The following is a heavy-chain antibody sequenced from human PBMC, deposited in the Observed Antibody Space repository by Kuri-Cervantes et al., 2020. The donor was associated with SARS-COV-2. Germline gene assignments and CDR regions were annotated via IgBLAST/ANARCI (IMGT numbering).Heavy chain of an antibody. D-gene: IGHD3-3*01. J-gene: IGHJ4*02. CDR2: IRSKAYGGTT. V-gene: IGHV3-15*01. Sequence: GGSLRLSCAASGFTFSSYSMNWVRQAPGKGLEWVGFIRSKAYGGTTEYAASVKGRFTISRDDSKNTLYLQMNSLKTEDTAVYYCTTDLKPWRADYWGQGTLVTVSS. CDR3: TTDLKPWRADY. CDR1: GFTFSSYS.